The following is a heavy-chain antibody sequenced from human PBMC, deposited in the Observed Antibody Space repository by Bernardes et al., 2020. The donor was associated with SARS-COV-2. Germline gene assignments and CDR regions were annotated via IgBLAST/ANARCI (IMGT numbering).Heavy chain of an antibody. D-gene: IGHD2-21*02. V-gene: IGHV4-39*01. J-gene: IGHJ4*02. CDR3: ARLVVVVTAIPFFDY. Sequence: SETLSLTCTVSGGSISSSSYYWGWIRQPPGKGLEWIGSIYYSGSTYYNPSLKSRVTISVDTSKNQFSLKLSSVTAADTAVYYCARLVVVVTAIPFFDYWGQGTLVTVSS. CDR1: GGSISSSSYY. CDR2: IYYSGST.